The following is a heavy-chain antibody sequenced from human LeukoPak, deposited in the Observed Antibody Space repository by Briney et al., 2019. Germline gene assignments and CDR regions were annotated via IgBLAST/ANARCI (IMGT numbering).Heavy chain of an antibody. J-gene: IGHJ6*02. V-gene: IGHV3-11*01. Sequence: PGGSLRLSCAASGFTFSDYYMSWIRQAPGKGLEWVSYISSSGSTIYYADSVKGRLTISRDNAKNSLYLQMNSLRAEDTAVYYCAREQVAVAGIDYYYYGMDVWGQGTTVTVSS. D-gene: IGHD6-19*01. CDR1: GFTFSDYY. CDR3: AREQVAVAGIDYYYYGMDV. CDR2: ISSSGSTI.